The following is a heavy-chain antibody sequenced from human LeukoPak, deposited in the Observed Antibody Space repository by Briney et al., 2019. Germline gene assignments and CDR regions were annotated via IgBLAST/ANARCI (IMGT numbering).Heavy chain of an antibody. CDR2: INHSGST. D-gene: IGHD6-13*01. Sequence: SETLSLTCAVYGGSFSGYYWSWIRQPPGKGLEWIGEINHSGSTNYNPSLKSRVTISVDTSKNQFSLKLSSVTAADTAVYYCARGRGSSSWSPREFDYWGQGTLVTVSS. J-gene: IGHJ4*02. CDR1: GGSFSGYY. V-gene: IGHV4-34*01. CDR3: ARGRGSSSWSPREFDY.